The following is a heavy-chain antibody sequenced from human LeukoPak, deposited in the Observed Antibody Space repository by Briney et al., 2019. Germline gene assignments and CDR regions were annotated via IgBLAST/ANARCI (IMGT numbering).Heavy chain of an antibody. CDR1: GFTFSNYA. CDR3: ARDFYSDSSGYYKNGYFQH. V-gene: IGHV3-21*01. Sequence: GGSLRLSCAPSGFTFSNYAMNWVRQAPGKGLEWVSFISSSSSYIHYADSVKGRFTISRDNAKNSLYLQMNSLRAEDTAVYYCARDFYSDSSGYYKNGYFQHWGQGTLVTVSS. J-gene: IGHJ1*01. D-gene: IGHD3-22*01. CDR2: ISSSSSYI.